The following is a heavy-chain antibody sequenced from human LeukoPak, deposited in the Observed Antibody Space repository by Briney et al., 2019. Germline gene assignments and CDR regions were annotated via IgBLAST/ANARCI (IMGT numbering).Heavy chain of an antibody. V-gene: IGHV3-66*01. J-gene: IGHJ4*02. CDR1: GFTVSNNY. Sequence: GGSLRLSCAASGFTVSNNYMSWVRQAPGKGLEWVSVIFSGGSTNYADSVKGRLTISRDNSKNTLYLQMNSLRAEDTAVYYCARGGATRYCTNGVCHYFDYWSQGTLVTVSS. CDR2: IFSGGST. D-gene: IGHD2-8*01. CDR3: ARGGATRYCTNGVCHYFDY.